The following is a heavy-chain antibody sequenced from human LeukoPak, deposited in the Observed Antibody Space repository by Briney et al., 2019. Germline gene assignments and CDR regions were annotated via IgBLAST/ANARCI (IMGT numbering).Heavy chain of an antibody. D-gene: IGHD6-19*01. Sequence: ASVKVSCKVSGYTLTELSMHWVRQAPGKGLEWMGGFDPEDGETIYAQKFQGRVTMTEDTSTDTAYMELSSLRSEDTAVYYCATISLYSSGWYNRYLQHWGQGTLVTVSS. J-gene: IGHJ1*01. CDR1: GYTLTELS. CDR3: ATISLYSSGWYNRYLQH. V-gene: IGHV1-24*01. CDR2: FDPEDGET.